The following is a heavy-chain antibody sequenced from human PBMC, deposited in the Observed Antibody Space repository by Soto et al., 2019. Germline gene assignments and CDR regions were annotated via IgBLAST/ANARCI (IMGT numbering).Heavy chain of an antibody. CDR2: ISYDGSNK. V-gene: IGHV3-30*18. CDR3: AKDLSYYYGSGTSYYYYGMDV. D-gene: IGHD3-10*01. Sequence: GGSLRLSCAASGFTFSSYGRHWVRQAPGKGLEWVAVISYDGSNKYYADSVKGRFTISRDNSKNTLYLQMNSLRAEDTAVYYCAKDLSYYYGSGTSYYYYGMDVWGQGTTVTVSS. CDR1: GFTFSSYG. J-gene: IGHJ6*02.